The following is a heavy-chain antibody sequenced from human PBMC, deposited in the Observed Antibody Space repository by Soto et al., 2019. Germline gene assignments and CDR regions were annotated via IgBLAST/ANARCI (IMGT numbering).Heavy chain of an antibody. J-gene: IGHJ4*02. CDR1: GFTVSSSQ. V-gene: IGHV3-53*05. D-gene: IGHD4-17*01. Sequence: GSLRLSCAASGFTVSSSQMTWVRQAPGKALEWVSVIFIGGTTQYAVSVKGRFTISRDNSKNTVYLQMNSLRLEDTAVYYCARGPSYSDSYFDHWGQGTLVTVSS. CDR3: ARGPSYSDSYFDH. CDR2: IFIGGTT.